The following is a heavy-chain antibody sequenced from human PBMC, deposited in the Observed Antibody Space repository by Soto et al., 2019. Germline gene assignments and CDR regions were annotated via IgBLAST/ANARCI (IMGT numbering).Heavy chain of an antibody. CDR3: ARERSGRADY. Sequence: QVQLVQSGAEVKKPGASVKVSCKASGYTFTSYDITWVRQATGQGLEWMGWMNPNSRNTGYAQKFQGRVTMTRSTSIGTAYMELSSLRSDVTAVDYCARERSGRADYWGQGTLVTVSS. CDR1: GYTFTSYD. CDR2: MNPNSRNT. J-gene: IGHJ4*02. D-gene: IGHD3-3*01. V-gene: IGHV1-8*01.